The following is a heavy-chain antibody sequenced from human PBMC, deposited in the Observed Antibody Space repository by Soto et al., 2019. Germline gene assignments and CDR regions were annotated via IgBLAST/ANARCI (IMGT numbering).Heavy chain of an antibody. CDR2: IYSGGST. V-gene: IGHV3-53*01. CDR1: GFTVSSNY. J-gene: IGHJ6*02. Sequence: LRLSCAASGFTVSSNYMSWARQAPGKGLEWVSVIYSGGSTYYADSVKGRFTISRDNSKNTLYLQMNSLRAEDTAVYYCARANYDFWYGMDVWGQGTTVTVSS. CDR3: ARANYDFWYGMDV. D-gene: IGHD3-3*01.